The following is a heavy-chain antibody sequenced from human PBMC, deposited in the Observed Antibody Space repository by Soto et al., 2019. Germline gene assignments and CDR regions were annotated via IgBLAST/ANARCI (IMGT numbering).Heavy chain of an antibody. J-gene: IGHJ4*02. Sequence: EVQLVESGGGLVQPGGSLRLSCAVSGFTFSTYWMTWVRQAPGKGLEWVANIKEDGSEKHYVYSVKGRFTISRDNAKNSLYLQMNSLRAEDTAVYFCARGGSESDYWGQGTLVTVSS. CDR1: GFTFSTYW. V-gene: IGHV3-7*01. CDR3: ARGGSESDY. CDR2: IKEDGSEK. D-gene: IGHD3-10*01.